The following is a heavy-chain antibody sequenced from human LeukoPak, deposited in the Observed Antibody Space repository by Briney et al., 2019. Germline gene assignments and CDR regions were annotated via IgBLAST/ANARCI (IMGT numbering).Heavy chain of an antibody. CDR2: IWYDGSNK. Sequence: PGGSLRLSCAASGFTFSTYGMHWVRQAPGKGLEWLTDIWYDGSNKYYTDSVKGRFTISRDNSKNTLYLQMSSLRAEDTAVYYCARDSNSYGSGATIVYWGQGTLVTVSS. CDR3: ARDSNSYGSGATIVY. D-gene: IGHD3-10*01. V-gene: IGHV3-33*01. CDR1: GFTFSTYG. J-gene: IGHJ4*02.